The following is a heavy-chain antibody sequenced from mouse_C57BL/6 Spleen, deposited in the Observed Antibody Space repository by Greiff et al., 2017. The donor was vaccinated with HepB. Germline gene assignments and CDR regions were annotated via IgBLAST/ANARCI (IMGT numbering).Heavy chain of an antibody. CDR1: GYTFTSYW. J-gene: IGHJ3*01. CDR2: IDPSDSYT. Sequence: QVQLQQPGAELVKPGASVKLSCKASGYTFTSYWMQWVKQRPGQGLEWIGEIDPSDSYTNYNQKFKGKATLTVDTSSSTAYMQLSSLTSEDSAVYYCASLRVVDWFAYWGQGTLVTVSA. V-gene: IGHV1-50*01. CDR3: ASLRVVDWFAY. D-gene: IGHD1-1*01.